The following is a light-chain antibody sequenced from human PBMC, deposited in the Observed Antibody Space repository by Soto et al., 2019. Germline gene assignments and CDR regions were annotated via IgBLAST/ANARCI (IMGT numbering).Light chain of an antibody. J-gene: IGKJ1*01. CDR2: AAS. CDR1: QGISSY. Sequence: AIQMTQSPSSLSASTGDRVTITCRASQGISSYLAWYQQKPGKAPKLLIYAASTLQSGVPSRFSGSGPGTVSPLTISFLQYEYFATYYCQQYYSYPRTFGQGTKVEIK. V-gene: IGKV1-8*01. CDR3: QQYYSYPRT.